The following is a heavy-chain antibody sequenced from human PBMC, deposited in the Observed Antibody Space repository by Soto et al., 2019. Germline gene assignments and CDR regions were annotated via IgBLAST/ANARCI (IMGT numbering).Heavy chain of an antibody. CDR2: INPNSGGT. CDR3: ASWRELLNTGYYYYYGMDV. J-gene: IGHJ6*02. V-gene: IGHV1-2*02. Sequence: GASVKVSCKASGYTFTGYYMHWVRQAPGQGHEWMGWINPNSGGTNYAQKFQGRVTMTRDTSISTAYMELSRLRSDDTAVYYCASWRELLNTGYYYYYGMDVWGQGATVTVSS. CDR1: GYTFTGYY. D-gene: IGHD1-26*01.